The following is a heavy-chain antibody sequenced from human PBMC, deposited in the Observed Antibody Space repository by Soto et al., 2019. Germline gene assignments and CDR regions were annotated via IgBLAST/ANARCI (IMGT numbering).Heavy chain of an antibody. J-gene: IGHJ4*03. CDR2: IYWDDDK. D-gene: IGHD6-13*01. Sequence: QITLKESGPTRVKPTQTLTLTCTFSGFSLTTSGVGVGWIRKTPGKALEWLAFIYWDDDKRYSPSLKSRLTINNDTSKNQVVLTMASIDPVDTGTYFCAHRAYMSGTWDHGYFDYWGQGTLVTVSS. CDR3: AHRAYMSGTWDHGYFDY. V-gene: IGHV2-5*02. CDR1: GFSLTTSGVG.